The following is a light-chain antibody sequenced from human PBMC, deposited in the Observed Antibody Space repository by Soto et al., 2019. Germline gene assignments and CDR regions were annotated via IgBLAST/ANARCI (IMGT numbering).Light chain of an antibody. CDR1: QSVSSN. CDR2: GAS. CDR3: KQYNNWTQT. J-gene: IGKJ1*01. Sequence: EIVMTQSPATLSVSPGERATLSCRASQSVSSNLAWYQQKPGQAPRLLIYGASTRATGIPARFSGSGSWTEFTRTISSLQSEDFAVYYFKQYNNWTQTFGQGTKVEIK. V-gene: IGKV3-15*01.